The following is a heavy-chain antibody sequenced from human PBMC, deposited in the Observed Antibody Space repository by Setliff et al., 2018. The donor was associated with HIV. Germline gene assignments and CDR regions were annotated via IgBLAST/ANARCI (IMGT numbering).Heavy chain of an antibody. CDR3: ARDRGRVVGFDY. D-gene: IGHD3-3*01. J-gene: IGHJ4*02. V-gene: IGHV4-59*11. Sequence: PSETLSLTCTASGASISSHYWSWIRQPPGKGLEWIGYIYYSGTTNYNPSLKSRVTISVDTSKNQFSLRLSSVTAADTAVYYCARDRGRVVGFDYWGQGTLVTVSS. CDR1: GASISSHY. CDR2: IYYSGTT.